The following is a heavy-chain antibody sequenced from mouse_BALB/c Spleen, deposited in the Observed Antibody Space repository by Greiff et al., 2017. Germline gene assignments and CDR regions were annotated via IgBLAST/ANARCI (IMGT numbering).Heavy chain of an antibody. Sequence: VQLQQSGAELVRSGASVKLSCTASGFNNKDYYMHWVKQRPEQGLEWIGWIDPENGDTEYAPKLQGKATMTADTSSNTAYLQLSSLTSEDTAVYYCNAGYEGGYYAMDYWGQGTSVTVSS. D-gene: IGHD2-2*01. CDR3: NAGYEGGYYAMDY. J-gene: IGHJ4*01. V-gene: IGHV14-4*02. CDR2: IDPENGDT. CDR1: GFNNKDYY.